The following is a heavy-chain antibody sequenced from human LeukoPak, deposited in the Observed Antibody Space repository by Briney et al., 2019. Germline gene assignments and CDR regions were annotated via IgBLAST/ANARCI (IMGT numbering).Heavy chain of an antibody. Sequence: GGSLRLSCAASGFTFSNYEMNWVRQAPGKGLEWLSYISYTGSNKYYAESVKGRFTISRDNAKNSLYLQMDSLRVEDTAVYFCARVFVGENFDYWGQGTLVTVSS. V-gene: IGHV3-48*03. CDR1: GFTFSNYE. CDR2: ISYTGSNK. CDR3: ARVFVGENFDY. D-gene: IGHD1-14*01. J-gene: IGHJ4*02.